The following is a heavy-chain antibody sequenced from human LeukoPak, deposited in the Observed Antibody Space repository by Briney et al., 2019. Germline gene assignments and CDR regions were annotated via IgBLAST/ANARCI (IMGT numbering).Heavy chain of an antibody. D-gene: IGHD4-17*01. CDR1: GGSVSSGSYY. CDR3: ARHVYGEYGPGDY. Sequence: PAETLSLTCTVSGGSVSSGSYYWSWIRRPPGKGLEWIGYIYYSGTTNYNPSLKSRVTISVDTSKNQFSLKLSSVTAADTAVYYCARHVYGEYGPGDYWGQGILVTVSS. V-gene: IGHV4-61*01. CDR2: IYYSGTT. J-gene: IGHJ4*02.